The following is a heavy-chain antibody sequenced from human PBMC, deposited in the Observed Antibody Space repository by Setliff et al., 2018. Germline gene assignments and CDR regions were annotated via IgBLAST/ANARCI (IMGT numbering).Heavy chain of an antibody. D-gene: IGHD5-12*01. CDR3: AKEPAISLTEAIRRTYFDYALDV. CDR1: GYTFTYFG. Sequence: ASVKVSCKASGYTFTYFGVSWLRLAPGQGLEWMGWISGHNGKTIYTQRFQGRVVMTTDTGSSTAYMELRNLRSDDTGVYYCAKEPAISLTEAIRRTYFDYALDVWGQGTTVTVS. V-gene: IGHV1-18*01. CDR2: ISGHNGKT. J-gene: IGHJ6*02.